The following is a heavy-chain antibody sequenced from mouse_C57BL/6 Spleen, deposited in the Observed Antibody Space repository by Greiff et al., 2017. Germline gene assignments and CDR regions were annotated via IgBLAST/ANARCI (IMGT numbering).Heavy chain of an antibody. D-gene: IGHD2-4*01. CDR1: GYAFSSSW. J-gene: IGHJ2*01. V-gene: IGHV1-82*01. Sequence: VQLQQSGPELVKPGASVKISCKASGYAFSSSWMNWVKQRPGKGLEWIGRIYPGDGDTNYNGKFKSKATLTVDKSSSTAYMQLSSLTSEDSAVYYCARSRGPYDYDGFDYWGQGTTLTVSS. CDR2: IYPGDGDT. CDR3: ARSRGPYDYDGFDY.